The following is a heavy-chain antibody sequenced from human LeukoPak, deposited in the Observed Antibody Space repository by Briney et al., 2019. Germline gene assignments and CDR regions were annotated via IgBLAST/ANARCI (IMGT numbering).Heavy chain of an antibody. Sequence: PGGSLRLSCAASGFTFSSYSMNWVRQAPGKGLEWVSSISSSSSYIYYADSVKGRFTISRDNAKNSLYPQMNSLRAEDTAVYYCARDESSAPSYFDYWGQGTLVTVSS. V-gene: IGHV3-21*01. CDR3: ARDESSAPSYFDY. D-gene: IGHD6-6*01. J-gene: IGHJ4*02. CDR1: GFTFSSYS. CDR2: ISSSSSYI.